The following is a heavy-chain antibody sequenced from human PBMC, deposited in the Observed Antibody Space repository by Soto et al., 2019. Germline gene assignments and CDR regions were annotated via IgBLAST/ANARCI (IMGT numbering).Heavy chain of an antibody. Sequence: QVQLVKSGAEVKKPGASVKVSCKASGYTFTRYAMHWVRQAPGQRLEWMGWINAGNGNTKYSQRFQGRVTITSDTSASTAYMELSSLRSEDTAVYYCARDPGYSYGYNWGQGTLVTVSS. CDR2: INAGNGNT. D-gene: IGHD5-18*01. CDR1: GYTFTRYA. J-gene: IGHJ4*02. V-gene: IGHV1-3*01. CDR3: ARDPGYSYGYN.